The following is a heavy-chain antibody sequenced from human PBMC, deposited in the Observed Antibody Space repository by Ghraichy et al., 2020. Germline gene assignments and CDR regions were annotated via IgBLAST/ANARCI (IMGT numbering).Heavy chain of an antibody. CDR2: DGNNK. Sequence: GGSLRLSCAASGFTFSSYAMHWVRQAPGKGLEWVAVDGNNKYYADSVKGRFTVSRDNSKNTLYLQMNSLRAEDTAVYYCARERREATIMLGDYWGRGTLVIVSS. D-gene: IGHD1-26*01. V-gene: IGHV3-30-3*01. CDR1: GFTFSSYA. CDR3: ARERREATIMLGDY. J-gene: IGHJ4*02.